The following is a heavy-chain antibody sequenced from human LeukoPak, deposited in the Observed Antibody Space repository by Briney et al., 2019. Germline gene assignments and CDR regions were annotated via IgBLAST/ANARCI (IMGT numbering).Heavy chain of an antibody. D-gene: IGHD2-21*01. V-gene: IGHV1-46*01. Sequence: ASVKVSCKASGYTFTSYYMHWVRQAPGQGLEWMGIINPSGGSTSYAQKFQGRVTMTRDMSTSTVYMELSSLRSEDTAVYYCARDGTDLWVDYYYMDVWGKGTTVTISS. CDR1: GYTFTSYY. CDR3: ARDGTDLWVDYYYMDV. J-gene: IGHJ6*03. CDR2: INPSGGST.